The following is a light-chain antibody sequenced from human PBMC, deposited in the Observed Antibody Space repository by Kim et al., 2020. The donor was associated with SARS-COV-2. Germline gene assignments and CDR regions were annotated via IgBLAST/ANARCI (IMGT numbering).Light chain of an antibody. Sequence: SPRGTATISCRASQRVSSSNLAWYKQKPGQAPRLLIYGASSRATGIPDRFSGSGSETDFTLTISRLEPEDFAVYYCQQYGTSSPTFGQGTRVEIK. V-gene: IGKV3-20*01. CDR2: GAS. J-gene: IGKJ1*01. CDR3: QQYGTSSPT. CDR1: QRVSSSN.